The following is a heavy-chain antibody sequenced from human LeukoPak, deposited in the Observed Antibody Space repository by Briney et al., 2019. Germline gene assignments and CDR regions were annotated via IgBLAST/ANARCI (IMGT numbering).Heavy chain of an antibody. CDR2: ISSSSSYI. CDR1: GFTFSSYS. Sequence: GGSLRLSCAASGFTFSSYSMNWVRQAPGKGLEWVSSISSSSSYIYYADSVKGRFTISRDNVKNSLYLQMNSLRAEDTAVYYCARVKGDAFDIWGQGTMVTVSS. J-gene: IGHJ3*02. V-gene: IGHV3-21*01. CDR3: ARVKGDAFDI.